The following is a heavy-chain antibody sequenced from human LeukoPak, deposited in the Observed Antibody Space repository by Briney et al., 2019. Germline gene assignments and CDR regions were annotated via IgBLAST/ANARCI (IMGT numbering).Heavy chain of an antibody. Sequence: ASVKVSCKASGYTFTGYYMHWVRQAPGQGLEWMGWINPNSGGTNYAQKFQGRVTMTEDTSTDTAYMELSSLRSEDTAVYYCATEIRRLVVVFHYWGQGTLVTVSS. V-gene: IGHV1-2*02. CDR1: GYTFTGYY. J-gene: IGHJ4*02. D-gene: IGHD3-22*01. CDR3: ATEIRRLVVVFHY. CDR2: INPNSGGT.